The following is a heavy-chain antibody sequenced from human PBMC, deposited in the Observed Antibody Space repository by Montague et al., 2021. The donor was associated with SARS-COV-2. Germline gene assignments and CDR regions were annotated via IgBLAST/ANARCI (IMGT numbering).Heavy chain of an antibody. CDR2: LHHSGAT. V-gene: IGHV4-59*03. Sequence: SETLSLTCAATGASMSPYHWSWIRQPPGKGLEWIGNLHHSGATNYNPSLESRVTMSVDTSKNQFSLNLISVTAADTAVYFCATSLGGRYYWADYYFDYWGQGILVTVSA. CDR1: GASMSPYH. D-gene: IGHD3-10*01. J-gene: IGHJ4*02. CDR3: ATSLGGRYYWADYYFDY.